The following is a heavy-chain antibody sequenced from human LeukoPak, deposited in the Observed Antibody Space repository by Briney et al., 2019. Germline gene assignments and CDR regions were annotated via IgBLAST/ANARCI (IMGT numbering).Heavy chain of an antibody. CDR1: GYTLTELS. CDR3: ATGPSITMVRGVIFDY. D-gene: IGHD3-10*01. CDR2: FDPEDGET. J-gene: IGHJ4*02. V-gene: IGHV1-24*01. Sequence: ASVKVSCKVSGYTLTELSMHWVRQAPGKGLEWMGGFDPEDGETIYAQKFQGRVTMTEDTSTDTAYMELSSLRSGDTAVYYCATGPSITMVRGVIFDYWGQGTLVTVSS.